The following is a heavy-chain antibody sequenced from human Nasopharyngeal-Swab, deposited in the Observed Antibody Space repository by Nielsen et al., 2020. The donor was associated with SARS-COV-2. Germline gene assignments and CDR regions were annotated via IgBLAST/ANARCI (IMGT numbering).Heavy chain of an antibody. CDR2: ISSDGSDK. Sequence: GESLKISCVASGFTFNNYVITWVRQAPGKGLEWVTVISSDGSDKQYVDSVKGRFSISRDSSKSTLDLQMNSLRAEDTAVYYCAKDYDIGYWGQGTLVTVSS. D-gene: IGHD3-9*01. V-gene: IGHV3-30*18. J-gene: IGHJ4*02. CDR1: GFTFNNYV. CDR3: AKDYDIGY.